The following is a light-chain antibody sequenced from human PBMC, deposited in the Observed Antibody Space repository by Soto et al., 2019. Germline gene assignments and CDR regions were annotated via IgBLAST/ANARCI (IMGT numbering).Light chain of an antibody. J-gene: IGKJ4*01. Sequence: EIVMTQPPVTLSVSPGERATLSCRASRSVCSNLAWYQQKPGQAPRLLIYGESTRATGIPARFSGSGSGTEFTLNISSLQSEEFAVYYCQQYKNWPTFGGGTKVEIK. CDR3: QQYKNWPT. CDR2: GES. CDR1: RSVCSN. V-gene: IGKV3-15*01.